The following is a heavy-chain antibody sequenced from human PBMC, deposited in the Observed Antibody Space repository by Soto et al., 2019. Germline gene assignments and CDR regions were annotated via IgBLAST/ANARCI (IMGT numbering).Heavy chain of an antibody. CDR1: GGTFSSYT. CDR2: IIPILGIA. V-gene: IGHV1-69*02. Sequence: QVQLVQSGAEVKKPGSSVKVSCKASGGTFSSYTISWVRQAPGQGLEWMGRIIPILGIANYAQKFQGRVTITADKSTSTAYMERSSLRSEDTAVYYCARVGSSSWYSFDYWGQGTLVTVSS. CDR3: ARVGSSSWYSFDY. J-gene: IGHJ4*02. D-gene: IGHD6-13*01.